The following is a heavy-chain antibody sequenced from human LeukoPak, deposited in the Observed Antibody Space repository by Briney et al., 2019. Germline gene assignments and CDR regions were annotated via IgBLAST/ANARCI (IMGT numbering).Heavy chain of an antibody. CDR3: AQNAANWFDP. CDR1: GFTFSSYA. V-gene: IGHV3-23*01. Sequence: GGSLRLSCAASGFTFSSYAMSWVRQAPGKGLEWVSTISSSGGRADYGDSVRGRFTISRDSSKNTLYLQMDSLRAEDTAVYYCAQNAANWFDPWGQGTLVTVSS. D-gene: IGHD2/OR15-2a*01. CDR2: ISSSGGRA. J-gene: IGHJ5*02.